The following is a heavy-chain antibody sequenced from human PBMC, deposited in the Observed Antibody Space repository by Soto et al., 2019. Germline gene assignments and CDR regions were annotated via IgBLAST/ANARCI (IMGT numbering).Heavy chain of an antibody. D-gene: IGHD3-10*01. V-gene: IGHV1-69*13. Sequence: SVKDSCTATGGTSSCYAISCVRQAHGHGLEWMREIIPIFGTANYAQKFQGRVTITADESTSTAYMELSSLRSDDTAVFYCAREMVRGVGSDYWGQGT. CDR1: GGTSSCYA. CDR3: AREMVRGVGSDY. CDR2: IIPIFGTA. J-gene: IGHJ4*02.